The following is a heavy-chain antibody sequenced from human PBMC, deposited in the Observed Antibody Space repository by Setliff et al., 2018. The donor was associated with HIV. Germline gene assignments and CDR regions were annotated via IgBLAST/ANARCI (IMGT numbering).Heavy chain of an antibody. J-gene: IGHJ4*02. CDR2: ISAYNGNT. V-gene: IGHV1-18*01. Sequence: ASVKVSCKASGYTFTSYGISWVRQAPGQGLEWMGWISAYNGNTNYAQKLQGRVTMTTDTSTSTAYMELRSLRSDDTAVYYCARDRTPKRGYTYREPDFDSWGQGTLVTVS. CDR3: ARDRTPKRGYTYREPDFDS. CDR1: GYTFTSYG. D-gene: IGHD3-22*01.